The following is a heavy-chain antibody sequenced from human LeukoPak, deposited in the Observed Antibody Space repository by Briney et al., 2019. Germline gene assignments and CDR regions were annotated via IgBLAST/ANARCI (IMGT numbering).Heavy chain of an antibody. D-gene: IGHD5-12*01. CDR2: IYYSGST. CDR1: GGSISSSSYY. CDR3: ARHLYSGYSDDDAFDI. Sequence: PSETLSLTCTVSGGSISSSSYYWGWIRQPPGKGLEWIGSIYYSGSTYYNPSLKSRVTISVDTSKNQFSLKLSSVTAADTAVYYCARHLYSGYSDDDAFDIWGQGTMVTVSS. J-gene: IGHJ3*02. V-gene: IGHV4-39*01.